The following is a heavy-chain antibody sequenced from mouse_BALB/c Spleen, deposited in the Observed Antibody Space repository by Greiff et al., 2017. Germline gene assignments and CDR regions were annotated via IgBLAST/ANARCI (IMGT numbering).Heavy chain of an antibody. CDR3: ARGGGLRRNYYAMDY. V-gene: IGHV2-9*02. J-gene: IGHJ4*01. CDR1: GFSLTSYG. CDR2: IWAGGST. D-gene: IGHD2-4*01. Sequence: QVQLQQSGPGLVAPSQSLSITCTVSGFSLTSYGVHWVRQPPGKGLEWLGVIWAGGSTNYNSALMSRLSISKDNSKSQVFLKMNSLQTDDTAMYYCARGGGLRRNYYAMDYWGQGTSVTVSS.